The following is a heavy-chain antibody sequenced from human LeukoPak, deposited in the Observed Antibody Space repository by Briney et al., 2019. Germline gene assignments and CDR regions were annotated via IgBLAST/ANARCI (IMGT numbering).Heavy chain of an antibody. V-gene: IGHV4-39*01. CDR3: AMHVYYFDTSDSYYYFDG. CDR1: SGSITTSRYC. Sequence: SETLSLTCAVSSGSITTSRYCWGWIRQPPGKGLEWIGRVFYSGTTYYNPSLKGRLTISMNTSRKQFSLRLSSVTAADTAVYSCAMHVYYFDTSDSYYYFDGWGQGTLVTVSS. CDR2: VFYSGTT. J-gene: IGHJ4*02. D-gene: IGHD3-22*01.